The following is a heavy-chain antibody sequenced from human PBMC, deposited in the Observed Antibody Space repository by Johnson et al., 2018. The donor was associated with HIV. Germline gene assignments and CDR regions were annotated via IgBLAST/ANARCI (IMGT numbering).Heavy chain of an antibody. CDR2: IYSGGST. CDR3: ARELATMCAFDI. CDR1: GFTFSNVD. D-gene: IGHD5-12*01. Sequence: QLVESGGGLVQPGGSLRLSCAASGFTFSNVDMTWVRQAPGKGLEWVSVIYSGGSTYYADSVKGRFTISRDNSKNTLILQMNSLRAEDTAVYYCARELATMCAFDIWGQGTMVTVSS. J-gene: IGHJ3*02. V-gene: IGHV3-66*02.